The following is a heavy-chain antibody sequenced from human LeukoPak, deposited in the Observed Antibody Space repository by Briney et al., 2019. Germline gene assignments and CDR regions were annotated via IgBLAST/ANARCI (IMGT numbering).Heavy chain of an antibody. CDR3: AREGIPYYDILTGYTNDAFDI. CDR2: IWYDGSNK. Sequence: PGGSLRLSCAASGFTFSSYGMHWVRQAPGKGLEWVAVIWYDGSNKYYADSVKGRFTISRDNSKNTLYLQMNSLRAEDTAVYYCAREGIPYYDILTGYTNDAFDIWGQGTMVTVSS. V-gene: IGHV3-33*01. CDR1: GFTFSSYG. D-gene: IGHD3-9*01. J-gene: IGHJ3*02.